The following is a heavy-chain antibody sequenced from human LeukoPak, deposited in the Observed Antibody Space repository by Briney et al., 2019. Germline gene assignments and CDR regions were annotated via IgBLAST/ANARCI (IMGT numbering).Heavy chain of an antibody. J-gene: IGHJ4*02. CDR3: ARAPITSPFYFDY. CDR1: GFAFDEHG. D-gene: IGHD2-2*01. Sequence: GGSLRLSGTASGFAFDEHGMSWVRQVPGKGLEWVSGINWSGGSTGYADPLRGRFTISRDNAKNSLYLQMDSLRAEDTALYYCARAPITSPFYFDYWGQGTLVTVSS. V-gene: IGHV3-20*04. CDR2: INWSGGST.